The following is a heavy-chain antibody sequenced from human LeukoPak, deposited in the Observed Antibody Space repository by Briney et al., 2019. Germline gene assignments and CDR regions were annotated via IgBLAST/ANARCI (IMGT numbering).Heavy chain of an antibody. CDR2: IYTSGST. D-gene: IGHD6-19*01. V-gene: IGHV4-4*07. CDR3: ASMRTEVRYSSGWYDY. Sequence: SVTLSLTCTVSGGSISSYYWSWIRQPAGKGLKWIGRIYTSGSTNYNPSLKSRVTISVDKSKNQFSRKLSSVTAADTAVYYCASMRTEVRYSSGWYDYWGQGTLVTVSS. J-gene: IGHJ4*02. CDR1: GGSISSYY.